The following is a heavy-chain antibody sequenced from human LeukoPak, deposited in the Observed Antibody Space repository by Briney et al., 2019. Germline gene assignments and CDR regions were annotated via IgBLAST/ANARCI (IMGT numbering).Heavy chain of an antibody. D-gene: IGHD3-9*01. CDR2: FDPEDGET. Sequence: ASVKVSCKVSGYTLTELSMHWVRQAPGKGLEWMGGFDPEDGETIYAQKFQGRVTMTGDTSTDTAYMELSSLRSEDTAVYYCATSGITIDYYYMDVWGKGTTVTVSS. V-gene: IGHV1-24*01. J-gene: IGHJ6*03. CDR1: GYTLTELS. CDR3: ATSGITIDYYYMDV.